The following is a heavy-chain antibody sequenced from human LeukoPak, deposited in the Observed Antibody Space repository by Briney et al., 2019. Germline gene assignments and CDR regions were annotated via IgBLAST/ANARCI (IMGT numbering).Heavy chain of an antibody. D-gene: IGHD2-2*01. V-gene: IGHV3-23*01. J-gene: IGHJ6*03. CDR1: VVSFSDDD. Sequence: VGGLRVSCAASVVSFSDDDMSWGREAPGKGLGWGASITLSGGSTFYADSVKGRFTTSTDNSKNTLYMQMNSLSAEDKAVYYCAKRGNPAVGPHSLAVWGKGTTV. CDR3: AKRGNPAVGPHSLAV. CDR2: ITLSGGST.